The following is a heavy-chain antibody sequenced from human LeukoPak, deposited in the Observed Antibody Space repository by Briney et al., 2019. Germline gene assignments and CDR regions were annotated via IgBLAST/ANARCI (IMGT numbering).Heavy chain of an antibody. D-gene: IGHD6-19*01. CDR3: AREAVAGTARYFDL. V-gene: IGHV4-59*01. CDR2: IYYSGST. CDR1: GGSISSYY. Sequence: SETLSLTCTVSGGSISSYYWSWIRQPPGKGLEWIGYIYYSGSTNYNPSLKSRVTISVDTSKNQFSLKLSSVTAADTAVYYCAREAVAGTARYFDLWGRGTLVTVSS. J-gene: IGHJ2*01.